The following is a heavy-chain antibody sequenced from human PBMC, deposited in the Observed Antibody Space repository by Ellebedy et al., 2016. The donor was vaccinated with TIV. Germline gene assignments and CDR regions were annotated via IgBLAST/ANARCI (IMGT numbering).Heavy chain of an antibody. CDR3: ARGDYYDSSGYYHDAFDI. CDR1: GFTFSSYW. J-gene: IGHJ3*02. V-gene: IGHV3-7*01. D-gene: IGHD3-22*01. Sequence: GESLKISCAASGFTFSSYWMSWVRQAPGKGLEWVANINQDGSEKYYVESVKGRFTISRDNAKNSLYLQMNSLRAEDTAVYYCARGDYYDSSGYYHDAFDIWGQGTMVTVSS. CDR2: INQDGSEK.